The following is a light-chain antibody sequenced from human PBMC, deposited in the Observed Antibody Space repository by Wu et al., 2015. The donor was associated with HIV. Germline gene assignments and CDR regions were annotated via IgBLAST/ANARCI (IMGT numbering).Light chain of an antibody. CDR2: GAS. V-gene: IGKV1-39*01. Sequence: DIHMTQSPSSLSASVGDSVTITCRASQSIRNFLNWYQQKPGKAPKLLIYGASSLQSDVPSRFSDTGSGAHFTLTITSLQPEDSATYYCQQSYSSPLFSFGPGTKVDIE. J-gene: IGKJ3*01. CDR1: QSIRNF. CDR3: QQSYSSPLFS.